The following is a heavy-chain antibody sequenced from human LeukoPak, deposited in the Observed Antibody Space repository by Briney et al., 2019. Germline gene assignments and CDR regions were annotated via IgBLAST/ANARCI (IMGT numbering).Heavy chain of an antibody. CDR3: ARVSSWSYFGYYYYYMDV. Sequence: GGSLRLSCAASGFTFSNYWMHWVRQAPGKGLVWVSRINSDGSSTSYADSVKGRFTISRDNAKNTLYLQMNSLRAEDTAVYYCARVSSWSYFGYYYYYMDVWGKGTTVTVSS. CDR1: GFTFSNYW. V-gene: IGHV3-74*01. J-gene: IGHJ6*03. D-gene: IGHD3-10*01. CDR2: INSDGSST.